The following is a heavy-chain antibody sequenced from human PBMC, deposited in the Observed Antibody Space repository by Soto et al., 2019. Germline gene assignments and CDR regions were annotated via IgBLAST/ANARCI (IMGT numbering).Heavy chain of an antibody. CDR2: ISYDGSNK. Sequence: PGGSLRLSCVASGFTFSSYGMHWVRQAPGKGLEWVAVISYDGSNKYYADSVKGRFTISRDNSKNTLYLQMNSLRAEDTAVYYCARDLVPADIWTIKSYWGQGTLVTVSS. D-gene: IGHD2-2*01. CDR1: GFTFSSYG. J-gene: IGHJ4*02. CDR3: ARDLVPADIWTIKSY. V-gene: IGHV3-30*03.